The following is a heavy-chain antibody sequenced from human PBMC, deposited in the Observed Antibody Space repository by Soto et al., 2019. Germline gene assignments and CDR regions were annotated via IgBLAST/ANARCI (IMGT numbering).Heavy chain of an antibody. J-gene: IGHJ4*02. CDR1: GYTFTNSG. CDR2: ISVYNGNT. Sequence: QVQLVQSGAEVKKPGASVKVSCKASGYTFTNSGITWVRQAPGQGLEWMGWISVYNGNTKYAQKFQGRVTMTTDTPTATAYLELRSLRSDDTAVYCCASERISGWDAGGPPLVYWGQGTLVTVSS. D-gene: IGHD6-19*01. CDR3: ASERISGWDAGGPPLVY. V-gene: IGHV1-18*01.